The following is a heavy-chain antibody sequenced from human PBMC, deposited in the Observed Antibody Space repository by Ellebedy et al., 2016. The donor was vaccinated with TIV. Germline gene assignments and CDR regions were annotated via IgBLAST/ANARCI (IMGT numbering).Heavy chain of an antibody. CDR3: GREFWLGEIIVPDN. Sequence: PGGSLRLSCAASGFRFSDYFMTWIRQAPGKGLEWVSYISGSGDYIRYGDSVKGRFTISRDNTENSLYLQMNSLRVEDTAVYYCGREFWLGEIIVPDNWGQGTLVTVSS. CDR1: GFRFSDYF. J-gene: IGHJ4*02. D-gene: IGHD3-10*01. CDR2: ISGSGDYI. V-gene: IGHV3-11*06.